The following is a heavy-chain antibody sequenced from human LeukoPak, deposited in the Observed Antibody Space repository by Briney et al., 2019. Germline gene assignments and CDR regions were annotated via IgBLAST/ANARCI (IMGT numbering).Heavy chain of an antibody. CDR3: ARGSRYGDYPYYCDF. Sequence: GGSLRPSCAASGFTFSSYGMHWVRQAPGKGLEWVAFIRYDGSNKYYADSVKGRFTISRDNSKNTVLLQMNNLRLEGAAVYYCARGSRYGDYPYYCDFWGQGTLVTVSS. V-gene: IGHV3-30*02. CDR1: GFTFSSYG. J-gene: IGHJ4*02. D-gene: IGHD4-17*01. CDR2: IRYDGSNK.